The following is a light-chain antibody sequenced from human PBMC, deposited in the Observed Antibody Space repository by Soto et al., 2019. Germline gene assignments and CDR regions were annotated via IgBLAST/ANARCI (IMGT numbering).Light chain of an antibody. J-gene: IGKJ1*01. CDR1: QSVPSTY. V-gene: IGKV3-20*01. Sequence: VLSQSPGRLSLSPGERATLSCRASQSVPSTYFAWYQQKSGQPPRLLISGTSNRATGIPDRFSGSGSGRDFTLTISRLEPEDFAAYFCQQFGNSPWTFGQGTKVEI. CDR2: GTS. CDR3: QQFGNSPWT.